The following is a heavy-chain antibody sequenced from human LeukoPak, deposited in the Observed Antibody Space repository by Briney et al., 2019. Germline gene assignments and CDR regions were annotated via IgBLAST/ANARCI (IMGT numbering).Heavy chain of an antibody. V-gene: IGHV4-34*01. D-gene: IGHD3-10*01. CDR1: GGSFNGYY. CDR2: INHSGST. J-gene: IGHJ4*02. Sequence: PSETLSLTCAVYGGSFNGYYWSWIRQPPGKGLEWIGEINHSGSTNYNPSLKSRVTISVDTSKNQFSLKLSSVTAADTAVYYCARGSGLRAFDYWGQGTLVTVSS. CDR3: ARGSGLRAFDY.